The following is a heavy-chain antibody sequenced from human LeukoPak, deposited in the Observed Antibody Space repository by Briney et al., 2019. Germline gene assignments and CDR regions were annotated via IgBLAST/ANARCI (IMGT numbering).Heavy chain of an antibody. CDR3: ARRREDSSGYYGWFDP. Sequence: GESLKISCKGSGYSFTSYWIGWVRQMPGKGLEWMGIIHPGDSDTRYSPSFQGQVTISADKSISTAYLQWSSLKASDTAMYYCARRREDSSGYYGWFDPWGQGTLVTVSS. J-gene: IGHJ5*02. CDR2: IHPGDSDT. CDR1: GYSFTSYW. V-gene: IGHV5-51*01. D-gene: IGHD3-22*01.